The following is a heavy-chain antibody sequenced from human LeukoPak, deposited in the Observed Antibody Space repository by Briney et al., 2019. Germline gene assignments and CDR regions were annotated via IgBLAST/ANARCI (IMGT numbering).Heavy chain of an antibody. D-gene: IGHD6-13*01. J-gene: IGHJ4*02. CDR1: GYSFTSYW. CDR2: IDPSDSYT. CDR3: ARRPRQQLNFDY. V-gene: IGHV5-10-1*01. Sequence: GESLRISCKGSGYSFTSYWISWVRQMPGKGLEWMGRIDPSDSYTNYSPSFQGHVTISADKSISTAYLQWSSLPASDTAMYYCARRPRQQLNFDYWGQGTLVTVSS.